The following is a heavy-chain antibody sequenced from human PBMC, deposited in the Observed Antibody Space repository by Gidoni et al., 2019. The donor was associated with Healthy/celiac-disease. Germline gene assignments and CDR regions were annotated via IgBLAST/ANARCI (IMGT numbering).Heavy chain of an antibody. CDR2: INSDGSST. Sequence: EVQLVESGGGLVQPGGSLRLSCGASGFTVSSSWMHWVRQAPGQGLVWVSRINSDGSSTSSADSVKVRFTISRDNAKNTLYLQMNSLRAEDTAVYYCAREEVFGVVTPYWFAYWGQGTLVTVSS. J-gene: IGHJ4*02. CDR3: AREEVFGVVTPYWFAY. V-gene: IGHV3-74*01. D-gene: IGHD3-3*01. CDR1: GFTVSSSW.